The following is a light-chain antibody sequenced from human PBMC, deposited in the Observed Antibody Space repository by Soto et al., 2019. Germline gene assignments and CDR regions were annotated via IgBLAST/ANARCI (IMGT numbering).Light chain of an antibody. V-gene: IGLV2-14*01. J-gene: IGLJ2*01. Sequence: QSALTQPASVYGSPGQSITISCTGTSSDVGGYNYVSWYQQHPGKAPKLMIYDVSNRPSGVSNRFSGSKSGNTASLTISGLQAEYEADYYCSSYTSSSTLVVFGGGTKLTVL. CDR1: SSDVGGYNY. CDR3: SSYTSSSTLVV. CDR2: DVS.